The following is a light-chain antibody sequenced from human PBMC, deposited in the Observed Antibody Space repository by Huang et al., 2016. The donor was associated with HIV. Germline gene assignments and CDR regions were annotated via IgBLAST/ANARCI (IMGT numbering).Light chain of an antibody. CDR3: QQYDNFPLT. V-gene: IGKV1-33*01. CDR2: DAS. CDR1: QDISNF. Sequence: DIQMTQSPSSLSASVGDRVTITCQASQDISNFLNWYQQKPGTAPKLLSYDASNLETGVPSRFSGSGSGTDFTLTFSSLQPEDIATYYCQQYDNFPLTFGQGTKVEIK. J-gene: IGKJ2*01.